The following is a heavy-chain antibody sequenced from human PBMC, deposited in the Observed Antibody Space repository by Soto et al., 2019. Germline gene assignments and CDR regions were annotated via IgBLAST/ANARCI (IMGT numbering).Heavy chain of an antibody. D-gene: IGHD6-19*01. CDR1: GYTFTSLG. CDR2: ISTYNGNI. CDR3: TISTSVISGGWPLIDY. Sequence: QVQLVQSGAEVKKPGASVKVSCKSSGYTFTSLGINWVRQAPGQGLEWLGWISTYNGNIDYAQKVQGRVSMTTDASTNTAYKELRSLRSDDTAVYYCTISTSVISGGWPLIDYWGQGTLVTVSS. J-gene: IGHJ4*02. V-gene: IGHV1-18*01.